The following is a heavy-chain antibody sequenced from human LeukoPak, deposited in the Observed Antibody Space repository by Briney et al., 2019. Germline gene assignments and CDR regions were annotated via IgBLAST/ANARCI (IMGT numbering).Heavy chain of an antibody. CDR1: GFTFSSYA. D-gene: IGHD4-17*01. CDR2: ISYDGGNK. CDR3: ARARERVTTFYMADY. Sequence: GGSLRLSCAASGFTFSSYAMHWVRQAPGKGLEWVAVISYDGGNKYYADSVKGRFTISRDNSKNTLYLQMNSLRAEDTAVYYCARARERVTTFYMADYWGQGTLVTVSS. J-gene: IGHJ4*02. V-gene: IGHV3-30*04.